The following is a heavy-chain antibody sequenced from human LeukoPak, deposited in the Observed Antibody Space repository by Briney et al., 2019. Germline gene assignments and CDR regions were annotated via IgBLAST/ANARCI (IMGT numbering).Heavy chain of an antibody. CDR3: ARDRTAYSYVTFFAY. V-gene: IGHV3-30*02. CDR1: TFTFNIYG. Sequence: GGSLRLSCAASTFTFNIYGMHWVRQAPGKGLERVAFIQYDGSNKFYADSVKGRFTISRDNSRNTLYLQMNSLRAEDTAVYYCARDRTAYSYVTFFAYWGQGTLVTVSS. CDR2: IQYDGSNK. D-gene: IGHD5-18*01. J-gene: IGHJ4*02.